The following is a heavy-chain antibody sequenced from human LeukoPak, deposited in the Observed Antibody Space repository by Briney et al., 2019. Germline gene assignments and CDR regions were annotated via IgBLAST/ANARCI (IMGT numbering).Heavy chain of an antibody. J-gene: IGHJ4*02. V-gene: IGHV3-21*01. Sequence: GGSLRLSCAASGFTFSSYSMNWVRQAPGKGLEWVSSISSSSSYIYYADSVKGRFTISRDNAKNSLYLQMNSLRAEDTAVYCCARDPGYCSGGSCRPTGSDYWGQGTLVTVSS. CDR2: ISSSSSYI. CDR3: ARDPGYCSGGSCRPTGSDY. D-gene: IGHD2-15*01. CDR1: GFTFSSYS.